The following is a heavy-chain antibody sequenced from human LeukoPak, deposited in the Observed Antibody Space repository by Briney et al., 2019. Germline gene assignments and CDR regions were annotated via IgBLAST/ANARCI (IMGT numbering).Heavy chain of an antibody. J-gene: IGHJ4*02. CDR1: GGSISSYY. V-gene: IGHV4-59*01. CDR2: IYYSGST. CDR3: ARGEGDYVWGSYQVAFDY. Sequence: SETLSLTCTVSGGSISSYYWSWIRQPPGKGLEWIGYIYYSGSTKYNPSLKSRVTISVDTSKNQFSLKLSSVTAADTAVYYCARGEGDYVWGSYQVAFDYWGQGTLVTVSS. D-gene: IGHD3-16*02.